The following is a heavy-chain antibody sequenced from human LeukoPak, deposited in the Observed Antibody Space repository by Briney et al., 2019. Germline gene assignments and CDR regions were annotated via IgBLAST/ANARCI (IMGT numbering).Heavy chain of an antibody. CDR2: ISGSGGST. CDR3: AKAMWELRWDAFDI. D-gene: IGHD1-26*01. J-gene: IGHJ3*02. V-gene: IGHV3-23*01. Sequence: PGGSLRLSCAASGFTFSSYAMSWVRQAPGKGLEWVSAISGSGGSTYYTDSVKRRYTISRDNSKNRLYLQMNSLRAEETAVYYCAKAMWELRWDAFDIWGQGQWSPSLQ. CDR1: GFTFSSYA.